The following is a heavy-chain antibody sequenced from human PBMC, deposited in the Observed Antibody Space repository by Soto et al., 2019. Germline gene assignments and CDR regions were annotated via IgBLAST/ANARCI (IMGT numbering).Heavy chain of an antibody. V-gene: IGHV3-21*01. J-gene: IGHJ4*02. CDR2: ISSSSSYI. D-gene: IGHD1-26*01. CDR3: ARDMVGAPPSIDY. Sequence: PGGSLRISCAASVFTFSSYNMNWVRQAPGKGLEWVSSISSSSSYIYYADSVKGRFTISRDNAKNSLYLQMKSLRAEDTAVYYCARDMVGAPPSIDYWGQGTLVTVSS. CDR1: VFTFSSYN.